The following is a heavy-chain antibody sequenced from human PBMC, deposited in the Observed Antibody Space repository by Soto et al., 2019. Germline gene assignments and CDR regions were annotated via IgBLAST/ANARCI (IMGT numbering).Heavy chain of an antibody. Sequence: GGSLRLSCAASGFTFSSYAMSWVRQAPGKGLEWVSAISGGGGSTYYADSVKGRFTISRDNSKNTLYLQMNSLRAEDTAVYYCSGAESPDTAYFSLYWGQGTPVTVPQ. D-gene: IGHD1-26*01. CDR2: ISGGGGST. J-gene: IGHJ4*02. CDR3: SGAESPDTAYFSLY. CDR1: GFTFSSYA. V-gene: IGHV3-23*01.